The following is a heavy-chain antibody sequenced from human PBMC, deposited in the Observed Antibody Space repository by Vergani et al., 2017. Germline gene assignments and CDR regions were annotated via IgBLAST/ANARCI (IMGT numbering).Heavy chain of an antibody. D-gene: IGHD1-14*01. CDR2: IQKDGIDK. J-gene: IGHJ5*02. CDR1: GFPFSTYG. V-gene: IGHV3-30*02. Sequence: QVQLVESGGGVVQPGESLRLSCAASGFPFSTYGMHWVRQAPGKGLEWVAFIQKDGIDKFYADSVRGRFTISRDISKNTMYLQMNSLRDEDTGVYYCARDLRLLYNRFDPWGQGTLVTVSS. CDR3: ARDLRLLYNRFDP.